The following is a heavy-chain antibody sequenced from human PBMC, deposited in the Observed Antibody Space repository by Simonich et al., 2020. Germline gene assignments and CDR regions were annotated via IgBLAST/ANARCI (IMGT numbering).Heavy chain of an antibody. D-gene: IGHD1-26*01. CDR3: ARGIVGASGAFDI. V-gene: IGHV3-21*01. Sequence: EVQLVESGGGLVKPGGSLRLSCAASGFTFSSYSMHWVRQAPGMGREWDTSISSSSSYNYYADAVTGLFTISRDNAKNSLYLKMNSLRAEDTAVYYCARGIVGASGAFDIWGQGTMVTVSS. J-gene: IGHJ3*02. CDR1: GFTFSSYS. CDR2: ISSSSSYN.